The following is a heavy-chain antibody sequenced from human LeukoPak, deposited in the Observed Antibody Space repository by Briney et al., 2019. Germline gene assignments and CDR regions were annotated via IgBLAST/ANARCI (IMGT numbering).Heavy chain of an antibody. CDR2: IRYDGSNK. J-gene: IGHJ3*02. D-gene: IGHD3-22*01. V-gene: IGHV3-30*02. Sequence: GGSLRLSCAASGFTFSSYGMHWVRQAPGKGLEWVAFIRYDGSNKYYADSVKGRFTISRDNSKNTLYLQMNSLRAEDTAVYYCARAYYYDSSGYYLLIPGAFDIWGQGTMVTVSS. CDR1: GFTFSSYG. CDR3: ARAYYYDSSGYYLLIPGAFDI.